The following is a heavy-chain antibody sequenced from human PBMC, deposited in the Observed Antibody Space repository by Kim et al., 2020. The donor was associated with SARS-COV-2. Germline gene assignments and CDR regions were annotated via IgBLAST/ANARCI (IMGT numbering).Heavy chain of an antibody. CDR3: ARDFRPTMVRPYGGFDP. CDR2: ISSSSSYI. D-gene: IGHD3-10*01. Sequence: GGSLRLSCAASGFTFSSYSMNWVRQAPGKGLEWVSSISSSSSYIYYADSVKGRFTISRDNAKNSLYLQMNSLKAEDTAVYYCARDFRPTMVRPYGGFDPWGQGTLVTVSS. J-gene: IGHJ5*02. V-gene: IGHV3-21*01. CDR1: GFTFSSYS.